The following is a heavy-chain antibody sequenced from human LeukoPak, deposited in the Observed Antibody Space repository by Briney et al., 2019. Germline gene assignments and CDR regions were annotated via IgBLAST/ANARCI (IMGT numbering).Heavy chain of an antibody. V-gene: IGHV3-48*03. J-gene: IGHJ4*02. CDR3: ARGGEGELFAWLDF. CDR1: GFSFSSYE. D-gene: IGHD3-10*01. Sequence: GDSLRLSCAASGFSFSSYEMNWVRQAPGKGLERDSYFSSTGDTIYYADYVEGRFTISRDNAKNSLYLQMNSLRVEDTAVYYCARGGEGELFAWLDFWGQGTLVTVSS. CDR2: FSSTGDTI.